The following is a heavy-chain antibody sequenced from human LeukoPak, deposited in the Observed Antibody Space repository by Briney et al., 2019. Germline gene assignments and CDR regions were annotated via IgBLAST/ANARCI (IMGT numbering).Heavy chain of an antibody. J-gene: IGHJ5*02. Sequence: PSETLSLTCTVSGGSISSSSYYWGWIRQPPGKGLEWIGSIYYSGSTYYNPSLKSRVTISVDTSKNQFSLKLSSVTAEDTAVYYCARDLTDDFWSGYYTWGQGTLVTVSS. CDR2: IYYSGST. V-gene: IGHV4-39*07. CDR3: ARDLTDDFWSGYYT. CDR1: GGSISSSSYY. D-gene: IGHD3-3*01.